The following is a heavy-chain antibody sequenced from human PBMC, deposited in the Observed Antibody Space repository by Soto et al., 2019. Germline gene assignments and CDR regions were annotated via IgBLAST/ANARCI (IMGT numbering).Heavy chain of an antibody. CDR3: ARAGSYYVVDY. V-gene: IGHV4-31*01. J-gene: IGHJ4*02. Sequence: QVQLQESGPGLVKPSQTLSLTCTVSGGSISSGGHYWSWIRQHPGKGLEWIGYIYYSGSTYYNPSLKSLVTISVDTSKNQFSLKLSSVTAADTAVYYCARAGSYYVVDYWGQGTLVTVSS. CDR2: IYYSGST. CDR1: GGSISSGGHY. D-gene: IGHD3-10*01.